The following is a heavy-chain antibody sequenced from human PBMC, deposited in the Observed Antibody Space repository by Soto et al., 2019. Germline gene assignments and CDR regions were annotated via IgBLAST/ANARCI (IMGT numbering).Heavy chain of an antibody. CDR2: IKSKTDGGAT. D-gene: IGHD6-19*01. CDR3: STGRGVGWTRGCDS. J-gene: IGHJ5*01. Sequence: EVQLVESGGGLVEPGGSLRLSCAASGFSFNNAWMNWVRQAPGKGLEWVGRIKSKTDGGATAYAAPVKGRFTLSRDDSKTTLFLQMNTLKTEDTGVYYCSTGRGVGWTRGCDSWGHGTLVTVSS. CDR1: GFSFNNAW. V-gene: IGHV3-15*07.